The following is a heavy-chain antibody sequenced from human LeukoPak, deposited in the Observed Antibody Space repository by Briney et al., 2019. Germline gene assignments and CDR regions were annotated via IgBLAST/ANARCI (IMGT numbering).Heavy chain of an antibody. V-gene: IGHV4-59*01. CDR1: GGPISSYY. J-gene: IGHJ2*01. CDR2: IYYSGST. D-gene: IGHD5-24*01. CDR3: ARDFGGSDGYTGYWYFDR. Sequence: SETLSLTCTVSGGPISSYYWSWIRQPPGKGLEWIGYIYYSGSTTYNPSLQSRVTISVDTSKNQFSLKLSSVTAADTAVYYCARDFGGSDGYTGYWYFDRGGRGTLVTVSS.